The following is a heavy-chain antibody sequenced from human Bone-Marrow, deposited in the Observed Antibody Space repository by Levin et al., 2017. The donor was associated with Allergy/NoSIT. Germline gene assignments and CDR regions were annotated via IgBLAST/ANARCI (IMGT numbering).Heavy chain of an antibody. CDR2: IDSDGSPT. CDR3: ASLKPGGNYYFDY. Sequence: GGSLRLSCAASGFTFSSYWMHWVRQAPGKGLVWVSRIDSDGSPTNYADSVKGRFTISRDNAKNTLYLQMNSLRAEDTAVYYCASLKPGGNYYFDYWGQGTLVTVSS. D-gene: IGHD3-16*01. J-gene: IGHJ4*02. V-gene: IGHV3-74*01. CDR1: GFTFSSYW.